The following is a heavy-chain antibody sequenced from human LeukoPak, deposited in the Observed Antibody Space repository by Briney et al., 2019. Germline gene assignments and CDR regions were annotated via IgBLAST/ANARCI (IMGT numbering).Heavy chain of an antibody. Sequence: SGGSLRLSCAASGFTFSSYSMNWVRQAPGKGLEWVSYISSRSNTIYYADSVKGRFTISRDNAKNSLYLQVNSLRAEDTAVYYCARDGPFDFWSGWDYWGQGALVTVSS. J-gene: IGHJ4*02. CDR3: ARDGPFDFWSGWDY. CDR2: ISSRSNTI. CDR1: GFTFSSYS. D-gene: IGHD3-3*01. V-gene: IGHV3-48*01.